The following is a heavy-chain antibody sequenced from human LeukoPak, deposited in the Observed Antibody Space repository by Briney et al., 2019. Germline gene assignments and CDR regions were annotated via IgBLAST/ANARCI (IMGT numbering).Heavy chain of an antibody. CDR3: ATEGIVGGGAHFDY. J-gene: IGHJ4*02. CDR2: IDVGSYA. D-gene: IGHD1-26*01. CDR1: GFTFSSYG. Sequence: GGSLSLSCAASGFTFSSYGINWVRQAPGKGLEWVSSIDVGSYAYYANSVKGRFTISRDNAKNSLYLQMNSLRVEDTAVYYCATEGIVGGGAHFDYWGQGTLVTVSS. V-gene: IGHV3-21*01.